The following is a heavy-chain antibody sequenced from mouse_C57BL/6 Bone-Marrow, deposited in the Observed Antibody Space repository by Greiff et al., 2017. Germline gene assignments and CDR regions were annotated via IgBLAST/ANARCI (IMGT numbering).Heavy chain of an antibody. V-gene: IGHV5-6*01. D-gene: IGHD2-4*01. CDR3: ARQGLRLYYAMDY. CDR1: GFTFSSYG. Sequence: EVQRVESGGDLVKPGGSLKLSCAASGFTFSSYGMSWVRQTPDKRLEWVATISSGGSYTYYPDSVKGRFTISRDNAKNTLYLHMSSLKSEDTAMYYCARQGLRLYYAMDYWGQGTSVTVSS. J-gene: IGHJ4*01. CDR2: ISSGGSYT.